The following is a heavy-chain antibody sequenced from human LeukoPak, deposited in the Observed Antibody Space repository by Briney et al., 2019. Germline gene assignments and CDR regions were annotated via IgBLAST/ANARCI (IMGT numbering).Heavy chain of an antibody. J-gene: IGHJ5*02. CDR3: AREVRAAAGIHNNWFDP. D-gene: IGHD6-13*01. CDR2: INTNTGNP. CDR1: GYTFTSYA. Sequence: ASVKVSCKASGYTFTSYAMNWVRQAPGQGLEWMGWINTNTGNPTYAQGFTGRFVFSLDTSVSTAYLQISSLKAEDTAVYYCAREVRAAAGIHNNWFDPWGQGTLVTASS. V-gene: IGHV7-4-1*02.